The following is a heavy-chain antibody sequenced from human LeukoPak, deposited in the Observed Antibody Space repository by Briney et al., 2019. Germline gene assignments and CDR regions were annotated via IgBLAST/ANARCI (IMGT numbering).Heavy chain of an antibody. CDR2: IYRDGST. CDR1: GASMSSGGYS. CDR3: GRGSVAGTGLFDH. V-gene: IGHV4-30-2*01. Sequence: SETLSPTCAVSGASMSSGGYSWSWTRQPPGKGLEWIGYIYRDGSTSYNPSLKSRLTISVDLSKNQFSLKLSSVTAADTAVYYCGRGSVAGTGLFDHWGQGILVTVSS. J-gene: IGHJ4*02. D-gene: IGHD1-1*01.